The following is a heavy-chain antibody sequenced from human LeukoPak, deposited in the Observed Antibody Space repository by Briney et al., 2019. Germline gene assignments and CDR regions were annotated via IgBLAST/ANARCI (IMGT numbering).Heavy chain of an antibody. J-gene: IGHJ4*02. CDR1: GFPFSSYA. CDR3: ASADTAMVLLYYFDY. D-gene: IGHD5-18*01. CDR2: ISGSGGST. V-gene: IGHV3-23*01. Sequence: PGGSLRLSCAASGFPFSSYALSWVRQAPGKGLEWVSAISGSGGSTYYGDSVKGRFTISRDNSKNTLYLQMNSLRAEDTAVYYCASADTAMVLLYYFDYWGQGTLVTVSS.